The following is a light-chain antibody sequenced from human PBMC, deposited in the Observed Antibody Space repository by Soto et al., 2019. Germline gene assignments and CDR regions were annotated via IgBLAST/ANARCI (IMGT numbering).Light chain of an antibody. Sequence: VLTQSPATLSLSPGERASLSCRTSQSVSGYLAWFQQKPGQAPRLLIYDTSYRATGIPARFSGSGSGTVFPLTISSLEPEDFAIYYCQQRFNWPLGLTFGGGTRVEIK. V-gene: IGKV3-11*01. CDR2: DTS. CDR3: QQRFNWPLGLT. CDR1: QSVSGY. J-gene: IGKJ4*01.